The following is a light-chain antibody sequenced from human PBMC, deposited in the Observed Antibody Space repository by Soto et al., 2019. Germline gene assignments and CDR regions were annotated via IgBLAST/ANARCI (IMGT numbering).Light chain of an antibody. Sequence: QAVVTQEPSLTVSPGGTVTLTCGSSTGAVTSWHYPSWFQQKPGQAPTTLIYDTSNKHAWTPGRFSGSLLGGKAALTLSGAQPEDESEYSCLLSGSDTVVLGGGTKLTVL. CDR1: TGAVTSWHY. CDR3: LLSGSDTVV. CDR2: DTS. V-gene: IGLV7-46*01. J-gene: IGLJ2*01.